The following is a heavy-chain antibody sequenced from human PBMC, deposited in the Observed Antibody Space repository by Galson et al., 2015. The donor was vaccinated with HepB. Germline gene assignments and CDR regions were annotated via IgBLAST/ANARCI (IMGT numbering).Heavy chain of an antibody. D-gene: IGHD6-19*01. Sequence: CAISGDSVSSNSAAWNWIRRSPSRGLEWLGRTYYRSKWYNDYAVSVKSRITINPDTSKNQFSLQLNSVTPEDTAVYYCARDIAVAGTNYYYGMDVWGQGTTVTVSS. V-gene: IGHV6-1*01. J-gene: IGHJ6*02. CDR1: GDSVSSNSAA. CDR2: TYYRSKWYN. CDR3: ARDIAVAGTNYYYGMDV.